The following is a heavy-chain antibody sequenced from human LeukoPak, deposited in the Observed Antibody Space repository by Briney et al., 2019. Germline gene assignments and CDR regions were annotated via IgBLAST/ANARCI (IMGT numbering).Heavy chain of an antibody. CDR3: AKEMATITAPNVMDV. V-gene: IGHV1-3*01. CDR1: GYTFSDHA. D-gene: IGHD5-24*01. CDR2: IKAGNGNT. J-gene: IGHJ6*02. Sequence: ASVKVSCKASGYTFSDHAMHWVRQAPGQRLEWMGWIKAGNGNTKYSQKFQGRVTITRDTSASTAYMELSSLRSEDTAVYYRAKEMATITAPNVMDVWGQGTTVTVSS.